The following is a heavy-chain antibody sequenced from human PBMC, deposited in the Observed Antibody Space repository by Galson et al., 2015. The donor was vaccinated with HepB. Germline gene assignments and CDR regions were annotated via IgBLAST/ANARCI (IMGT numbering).Heavy chain of an antibody. Sequence: SLRLSCAASGFTFSSYAMSWVRQAPGKGLEWVSAISGSGGSTYYADSVKGRFTISRDNSKNTLYLQINSLRAEDTAVYYCAKALFPGGMIVVVSGYWGQGTLVTVSS. CDR2: ISGSGGST. CDR3: AKALFPGGMIVVVSGY. CDR1: GFTFSSYA. V-gene: IGHV3-23*01. J-gene: IGHJ4*02. D-gene: IGHD3-22*01.